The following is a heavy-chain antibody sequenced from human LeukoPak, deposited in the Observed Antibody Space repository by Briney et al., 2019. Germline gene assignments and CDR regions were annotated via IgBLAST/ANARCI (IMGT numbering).Heavy chain of an antibody. Sequence: SETLSLTCTVSGGSISSGDYYWSWIRQPPGKGLEWIGYIYYSGSTYYNPSLKSRVTMSVDRSKNQFSLKLTSVTAADTAVYYCARGGVGATTGTYDSWGQGIPVTVSS. CDR3: ARGGVGATTGTYDS. J-gene: IGHJ4*02. D-gene: IGHD1-26*01. CDR2: IYYSGST. V-gene: IGHV4-30-4*01. CDR1: GGSISSGDYY.